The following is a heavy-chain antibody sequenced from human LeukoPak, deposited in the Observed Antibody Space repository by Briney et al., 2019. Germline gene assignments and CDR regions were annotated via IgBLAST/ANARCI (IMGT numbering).Heavy chain of an antibody. J-gene: IGHJ4*02. CDR1: GFTFSSYS. V-gene: IGHV3-21*01. CDR3: ARGTYDSSGYFDY. Sequence: GGSLRLSCAASGFTFSSYSMNWVRQAPGKGLEWVSSISSSSSYIYYADSVKGRFTISRDNAENSLYLQMNSLRAEDTAVYYCARGTYDSSGYFDYWGQGTLVTVSS. CDR2: ISSSSSYI. D-gene: IGHD3-22*01.